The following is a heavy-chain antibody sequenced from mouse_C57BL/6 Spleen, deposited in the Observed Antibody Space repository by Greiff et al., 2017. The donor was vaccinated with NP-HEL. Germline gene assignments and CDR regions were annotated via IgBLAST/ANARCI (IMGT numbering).Heavy chain of an antibody. CDR3: ATDYGSSLYYAMDY. J-gene: IGHJ4*01. D-gene: IGHD1-1*01. V-gene: IGHV5-4*03. CDR1: GFTFSSYA. Sequence: DVKLQESGGGLVKPGGSLKLSCAASGFTFSSYAMSWVRQTPEKRLEWVATISDGGSYTYYPDNVKGRFTISRDNAKNNLYLQMRHLKSEDTAMYYCATDYGSSLYYAMDYWGQGTSVTVSS. CDR2: ISDGGSYT.